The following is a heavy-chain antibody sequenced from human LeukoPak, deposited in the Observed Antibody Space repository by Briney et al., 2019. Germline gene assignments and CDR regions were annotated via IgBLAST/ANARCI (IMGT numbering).Heavy chain of an antibody. CDR3: VRWQYCGGNCYFSAFDI. CDR1: GGSISSSY. CDR2: IHHSGNT. Sequence: SETLSLTCTVSGGSISSSYWSWIRQSPGKGLEWVGYIHHSGNTNSNPPLKSQVTISVDSPKNQFSLKLSSVTAADTAVYYCVRWQYCGGNCYFSAFDIRGQGTMVTVSS. D-gene: IGHD2-21*01. J-gene: IGHJ3*02. V-gene: IGHV4-59*01.